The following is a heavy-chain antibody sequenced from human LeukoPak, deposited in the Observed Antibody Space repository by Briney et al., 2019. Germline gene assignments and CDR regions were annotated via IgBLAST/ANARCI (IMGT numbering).Heavy chain of an antibody. V-gene: IGHV4-34*01. Sequence: SETLSLTCAVYGGSFSGYYWSWIRQPPGKGLEWIGEINHSGSTNHNPSLKSRVTISVDTSKNQFSLKLSSVTAAATAVYYCARGRPYSSSWYPYQHWGQGTLVTVSS. CDR1: GGSFSGYY. D-gene: IGHD6-13*01. CDR2: INHSGST. J-gene: IGHJ1*01. CDR3: ARGRPYSSSWYPYQH.